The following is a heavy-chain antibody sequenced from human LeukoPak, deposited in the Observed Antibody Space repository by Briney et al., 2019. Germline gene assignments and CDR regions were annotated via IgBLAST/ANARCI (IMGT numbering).Heavy chain of an antibody. V-gene: IGHV4-31*03. D-gene: IGHD4-23*01. CDR2: IYYSGST. CDR3: ARDTSSGNSLYFQH. Sequence: SETLSLTCTISGGSISSGVYYWSWIRQHPGKGLEWIGYIYYSGSTYYNPSLKSRVTISVDTSKNQFSLKLSSVTAADTAVYYCARDTSSGNSLYFQHWGQGTLVTVSS. CDR1: GGSISSGVYY. J-gene: IGHJ1*01.